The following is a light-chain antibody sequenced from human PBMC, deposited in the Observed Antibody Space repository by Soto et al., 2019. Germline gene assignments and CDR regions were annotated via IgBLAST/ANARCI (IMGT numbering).Light chain of an antibody. CDR3: GSYTSSIIVV. Sequence: QSALTQPASVSGSPGQSITISCTGTSSDVGGYNYVSWYQQHPGKAPKLMIYDVSNRPSGVSNRFSGSRSGNTASLTISGLQAEDEADYYCGSYTSSIIVVFGGGTKLTVL. J-gene: IGLJ2*01. CDR2: DVS. CDR1: SSDVGGYNY. V-gene: IGLV2-14*01.